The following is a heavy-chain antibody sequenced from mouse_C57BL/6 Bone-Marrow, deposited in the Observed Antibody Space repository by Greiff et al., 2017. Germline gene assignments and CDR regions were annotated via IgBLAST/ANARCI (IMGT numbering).Heavy chain of an antibody. CDR1: GYTFTSYG. V-gene: IGHV1-74*01. J-gene: IGHJ3*01. D-gene: IGHD2-2*01. CDR3: SMGLRGGFAY. CDR2: IHPSGSDN. Sequence: QVQLQQPGAELVKPGASLKVSCKASGYTFTSYGMHWVKQRPGQGLEWIGRIHPSGSDNNYNQKFKGKATLTVDKSSSTAYMQLSSLTSEDSAVYYCSMGLRGGFAYWGQGTLVTVSA.